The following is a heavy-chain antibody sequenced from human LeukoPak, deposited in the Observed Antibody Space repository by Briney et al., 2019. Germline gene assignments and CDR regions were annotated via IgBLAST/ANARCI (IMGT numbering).Heavy chain of an antibody. V-gene: IGHV1-69*02. J-gene: IGHJ4*02. Sequence: KFQGRVTITADKSTSTAYMELSSLRSEDTAVYYCARSSIIAAAGPYYFDYWGQGTLVTVSS. CDR3: ARSSIIAAAGPYYFDY. D-gene: IGHD6-13*01.